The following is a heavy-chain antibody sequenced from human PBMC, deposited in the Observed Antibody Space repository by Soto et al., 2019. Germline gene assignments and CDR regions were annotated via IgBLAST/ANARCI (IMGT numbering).Heavy chain of an antibody. Sequence: ASVKVSCKASGYTFTSYGISWVRQAPGQGLEWMGWISAYNGNTNYAQKLQGRVTMTTDTSTSTAYMELRSLRSDDTAVYYCARVTMVRGVIITGLGMDVWGKGTTVTVSS. CDR3: ARVTMVRGVIITGLGMDV. CDR2: ISAYNGNT. D-gene: IGHD3-10*01. CDR1: GYTFTSYG. J-gene: IGHJ6*04. V-gene: IGHV1-18*01.